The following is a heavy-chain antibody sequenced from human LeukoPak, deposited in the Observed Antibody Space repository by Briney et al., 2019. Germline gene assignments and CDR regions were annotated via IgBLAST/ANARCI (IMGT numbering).Heavy chain of an antibody. J-gene: IGHJ4*02. V-gene: IGHV1-69*05. D-gene: IGHD4-11*01. CDR2: FVPILDTT. CDR3: ARARTTVTYDFDY. CDR1: GGTFVNYA. Sequence: SVNVSCKVSGGTFVNYAVSWVRQAPGQGLEWMGGFVPILDTTDYAQDFLDRVAFTMDASKTTAYMELSSLTSDDTAIYYCARARTTVTYDFDYWGQGTLVTVSS.